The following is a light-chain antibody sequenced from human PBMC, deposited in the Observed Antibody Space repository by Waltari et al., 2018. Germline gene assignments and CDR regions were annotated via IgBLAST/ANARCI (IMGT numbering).Light chain of an antibody. CDR2: RNN. V-gene: IGLV1-47*01. Sequence: QSVLTQPPSASGTPGQRVTISCSGSSSNIGSNYVYWYQQLPGTGPKLVIYRNNQRPSGVPDRFSGSKSGTSASLAISGLRSEDEADYYCAAWDDSLSGPWVFGGGTKLTVL. J-gene: IGLJ3*02. CDR1: SSNIGSNY. CDR3: AAWDDSLSGPWV.